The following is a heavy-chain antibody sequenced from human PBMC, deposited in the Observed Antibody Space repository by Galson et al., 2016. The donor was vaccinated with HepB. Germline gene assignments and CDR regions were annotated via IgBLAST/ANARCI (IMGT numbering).Heavy chain of an antibody. D-gene: IGHD4-23*01. Sequence: SVKVSCKASGETFNNYAFNWVRQAPGHGLEWMGGIIPILGIPNYAENFQARVTITVDRSRSTVYMELSSLRSGDTAVYYCARVEDGGFDVWGQGTLVTVSS. CDR2: IIPILGIP. J-gene: IGHJ4*02. V-gene: IGHV1-69*10. CDR3: ARVEDGGFDV. CDR1: GETFNNYA.